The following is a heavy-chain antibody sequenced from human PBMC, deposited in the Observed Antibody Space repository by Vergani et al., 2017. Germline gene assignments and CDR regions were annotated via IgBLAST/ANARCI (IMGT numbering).Heavy chain of an antibody. CDR2: ISGSGGST. J-gene: IGHJ6*02. D-gene: IGHD6-13*01. CDR3: AKSIAAAAQILYYYYGMDY. V-gene: IGHV3-23*01. Sequence: EVQLLESGGGLVQPGGSLRLSCAASGFTFSSYAMSWVRQAPGKGLEWVSAISGSGGSTYYADSVKGRFTISRDNSKNTLYLQMNSLRAEDTAVYYCAKSIAAAAQILYYYYGMDYWGQGTTVTVSS. CDR1: GFTFSSYA.